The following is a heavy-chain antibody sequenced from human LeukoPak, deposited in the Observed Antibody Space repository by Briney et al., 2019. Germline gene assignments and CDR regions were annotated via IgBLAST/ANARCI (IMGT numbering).Heavy chain of an antibody. CDR2: IKQDGSEK. CDR3: ARDDLGCSSTSCYFDY. J-gene: IGHJ4*02. V-gene: IGHV3-7*01. D-gene: IGHD2-2*01. CDR1: GFTFSSYW. Sequence: GGSLRLSCAASGFTFSSYWMSWVRQAPGKGLEWVANIKQDGSEKYYVDSVKGRFTISRDNAKNSLYLQMNSLRAVDTAVYYCARDDLGCSSTSCYFDYWGQGALVTVSS.